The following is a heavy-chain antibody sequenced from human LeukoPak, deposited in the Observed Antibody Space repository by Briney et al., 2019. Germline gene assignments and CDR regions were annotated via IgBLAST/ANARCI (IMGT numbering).Heavy chain of an antibody. CDR3: ARDYRFGGSYFGY. CDR2: INAGNGNT. CDR1: GYTFTSYA. D-gene: IGHD1-26*01. Sequence: GASVKVSCKASGYTFTSYAMHWVRQAPGQRLEWMGWINAGNGNTKYSQKFQGRVTTTRDTSASTAYMELSSLRSEDTAVYYCARDYRFGGSYFGYWGQGTLVTVSS. V-gene: IGHV1-3*01. J-gene: IGHJ4*02.